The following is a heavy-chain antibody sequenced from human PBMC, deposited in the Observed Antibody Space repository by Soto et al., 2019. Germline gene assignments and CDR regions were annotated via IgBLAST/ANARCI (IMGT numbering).Heavy chain of an antibody. J-gene: IGHJ4*02. CDR2: IRDKTNNYAT. CDR3: TRVSPDCSDGSCYPLN. V-gene: IGHV3-73*01. Sequence: LRLSCAASGFSFSGSAIHWVRQASGNGLEWLGRIRDKTNNYATAYAASVKGRFTISRDDSKTIAYLQMNSLKTEDTGVYYCTRVSPDCSDGSCYPLNWGQGTLVTVSS. D-gene: IGHD2-15*01. CDR1: GFSFSGSA.